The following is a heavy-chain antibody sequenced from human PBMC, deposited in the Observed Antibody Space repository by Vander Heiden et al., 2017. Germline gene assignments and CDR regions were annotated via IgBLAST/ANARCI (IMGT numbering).Heavy chain of an antibody. J-gene: IGHJ4*02. CDR2: IYYSGST. D-gene: IGHD3-10*01. CDR1: GCSISSSSYD. Sequence: QLQLQESGPGLVKPSETLSLTCTVSGCSISSSSYDWGWIRQPPGKGLEWIGSIYYSGSTYYNPSLKSRVTISVDTSKNQFSLKLSSVTAADTAVYYCARQRLRITMVRGKKYFDYWGQGTLVTVSS. CDR3: ARQRLRITMVRGKKYFDY. V-gene: IGHV4-39*01.